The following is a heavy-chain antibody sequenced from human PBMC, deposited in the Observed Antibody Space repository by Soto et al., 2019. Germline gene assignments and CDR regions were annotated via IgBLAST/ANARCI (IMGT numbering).Heavy chain of an antibody. CDR1: GFTFSSYG. J-gene: IGHJ3*02. CDR3: ARDLSSMVSNAFDI. V-gene: IGHV3-33*01. Sequence: PGGSLRLSCAASGFTFSSYGTHWVRQAPGKGLEWVAVIWYDGSNKYYADSVKGRFTISRDNSKNTLYLQMNSLRAEDTAVYYCARDLSSMVSNAFDIWGQGTMVTVSS. CDR2: IWYDGSNK. D-gene: IGHD3-10*01.